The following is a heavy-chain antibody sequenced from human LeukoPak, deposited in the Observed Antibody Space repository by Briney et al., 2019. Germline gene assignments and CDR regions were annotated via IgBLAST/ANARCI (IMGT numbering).Heavy chain of an antibody. Sequence: GGSLRLSCAASGFTFSSYSMNWVRQAPGKGLEWVSSFSSSSSYIYYADSVKGRFTISRDNAKNSLYLQMNSLRAEDTAVYYCARDQSPYYYDSSGYPLDYWGQGTLVTVSS. V-gene: IGHV3-21*01. CDR1: GFTFSSYS. J-gene: IGHJ4*02. CDR2: FSSSSSYI. CDR3: ARDQSPYYYDSSGYPLDY. D-gene: IGHD3-22*01.